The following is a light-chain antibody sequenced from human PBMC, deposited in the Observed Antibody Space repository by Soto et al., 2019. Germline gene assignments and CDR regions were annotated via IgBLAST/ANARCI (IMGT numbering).Light chain of an antibody. CDR1: SSDVGSYNR. J-gene: IGLJ1*01. V-gene: IGLV2-18*02. Sequence: QSVLTQPPSVSGSPGQSVAISCTGTSSDVGSYNRVSWYQQPPGTAPKVMIYEVSNRPSGVPDRFSGSKSGNTGSLTISGLQAEDEADYYCSSYTSSSTYVFGTGTKVTVL. CDR2: EVS. CDR3: SSYTSSSTYV.